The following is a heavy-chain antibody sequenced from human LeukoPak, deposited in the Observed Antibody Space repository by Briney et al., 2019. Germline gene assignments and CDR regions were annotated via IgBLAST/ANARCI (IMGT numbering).Heavy chain of an antibody. CDR1: GFTFSSYA. CDR2: ISGSGGST. Sequence: GGSLRLSCAASGFTFSSYAMSWVRQAPGKGLEWVSAISGSGGSTYYADSVKGRFTISRDNSKNTLYLQMNSLRAEDTAVYYCARGEVTMVRGALDYWGQGTLVTVSS. V-gene: IGHV3-23*01. CDR3: ARGEVTMVRGALDY. D-gene: IGHD3-10*01. J-gene: IGHJ4*02.